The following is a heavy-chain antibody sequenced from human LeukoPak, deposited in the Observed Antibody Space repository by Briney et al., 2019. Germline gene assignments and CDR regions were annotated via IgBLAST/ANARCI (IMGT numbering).Heavy chain of an antibody. CDR1: GYTFTSYA. J-gene: IGHJ5*02. CDR3: ARAYYGSGSLVNWFDP. D-gene: IGHD3-10*01. Sequence: GASVKVSCKASGYTFTSYAMNWVRQAPGQGLEWMGWINTNTGNPTYAQGFTGRFVFSLDTSVSTAYLQISSLKAEDTAVYYCARAYYGSGSLVNWFDPWGQGTLVTVSS. CDR2: INTNTGNP. V-gene: IGHV7-4-1*02.